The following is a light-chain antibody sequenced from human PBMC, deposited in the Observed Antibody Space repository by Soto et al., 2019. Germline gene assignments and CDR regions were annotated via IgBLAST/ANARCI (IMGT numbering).Light chain of an antibody. J-gene: IGKJ1*01. CDR2: CAS. V-gene: IGKV3-15*01. CDR1: QSVSSN. CDR3: QQNNNWPQT. Sequence: EIVMTQSPATLSVSPGERATLSCRASQSVSSNLAWYQQKPGQAPRLLIYCASTRATGIPARFSGSGSGTEFTLTISSLQSEDFAVYYCQQNNNWPQTFGQGTKVEIK.